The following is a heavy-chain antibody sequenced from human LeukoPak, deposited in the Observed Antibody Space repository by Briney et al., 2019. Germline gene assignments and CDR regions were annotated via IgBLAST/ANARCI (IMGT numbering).Heavy chain of an antibody. CDR1: GFTYSSYA. CDR2: LSGSGNSR. Sequence: GGSLRLSCAASGFTYSSYAMTWVRQSPGKGLEWVSTLSGSGNSRYYADSVQGRLTISRDNFKNTLYLQMNSLRVEDTAVYYCARDVNGGYRGQGTLVTVSS. D-gene: IGHD2-8*01. J-gene: IGHJ4*02. V-gene: IGHV3-23*01. CDR3: ARDVNGGY.